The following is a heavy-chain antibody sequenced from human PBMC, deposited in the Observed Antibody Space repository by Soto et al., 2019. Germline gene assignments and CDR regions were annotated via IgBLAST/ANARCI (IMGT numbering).Heavy chain of an antibody. CDR2: IWSGGTT. V-gene: IGHV3-66*01. J-gene: IGHJ4*02. Sequence: EEQLVESGGGQVQPGGSLRLSCAASGFTVSSNYMSWVRQAPGRGLEWVSAIWSGGTTYYADSVKGRFTISRDDSKNTLYLQMNSLRAEDTALNYCARESGFFATWGQGTLVTVSS. CDR1: GFTVSSNY. CDR3: ARESGFFAT.